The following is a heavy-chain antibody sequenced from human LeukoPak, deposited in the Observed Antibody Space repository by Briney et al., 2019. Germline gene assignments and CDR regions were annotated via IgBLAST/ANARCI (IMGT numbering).Heavy chain of an antibody. CDR3: AKERYFDKYSYGPRRTYYYYGMDV. CDR1: GFTFSSYG. D-gene: IGHD3-9*01. V-gene: IGHV3-30*18. Sequence: GGSLRLSCAASGFTFSSYGMHWVRQAPGKGLEWVAVISYDGSNKYYADSVKGRFTISRDNSKNTLYLQMNSLRAEDTAVYYCAKERYFDKYSYGPRRTYYYYGMDVWGKGTTVTVSS. CDR2: ISYDGSNK. J-gene: IGHJ6*04.